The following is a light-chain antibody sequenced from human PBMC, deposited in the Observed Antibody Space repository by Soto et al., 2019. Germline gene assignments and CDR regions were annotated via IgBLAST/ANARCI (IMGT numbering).Light chain of an antibody. V-gene: IGKV1-27*01. CDR3: QKYNTAPLT. CDR1: QGIGNY. CDR2: AAS. Sequence: DIQMTQSPLSLSASVGDRVTITCRASQGIGNYLAWFQQKPGRVPKLLIYAASALQRGVPSRFSGSGSGTEFTLTISRLQPEDVATYYCQKYNTAPLTFGGGTKVEI. J-gene: IGKJ4*01.